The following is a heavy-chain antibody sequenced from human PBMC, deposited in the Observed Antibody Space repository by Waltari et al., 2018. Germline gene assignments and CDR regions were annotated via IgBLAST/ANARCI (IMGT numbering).Heavy chain of an antibody. CDR1: TSYD. J-gene: IGHJ4*02. Sequence: TSYDINWVRQATGQGLEWMGWMNPNSGNTGYAQKFQGRVTITRNTSISTAYMELSSLRSEDTAVYYCARAGVYCSSTSCYLGQIDYWGQGTLVTVSS. CDR3: ARAGVYCSSTSCYLGQIDY. D-gene: IGHD2-2*01. CDR2: MNPNSGNT. V-gene: IGHV1-8*03.